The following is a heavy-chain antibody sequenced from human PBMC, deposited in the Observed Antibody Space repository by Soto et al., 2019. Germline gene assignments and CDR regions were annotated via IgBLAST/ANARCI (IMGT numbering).Heavy chain of an antibody. V-gene: IGHV3-23*01. CDR3: AKDALAYYDFWS. CDR2: ISNSGRST. CDR1: GLTFSSYA. D-gene: IGHD3-3*01. Sequence: VGSLRLSCAASGLTFSSYAMSWVRQAPGKGLEWVSHISNSGRSTKYADSVKGRFTISRDNSKNTLYLQMNSLRAEDTAIYYCAKDALAYYDFWSWGQGTLVTVSS. J-gene: IGHJ4*02.